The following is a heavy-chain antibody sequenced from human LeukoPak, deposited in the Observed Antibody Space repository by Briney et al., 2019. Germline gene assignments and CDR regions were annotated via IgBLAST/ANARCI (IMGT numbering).Heavy chain of an antibody. CDR1: GHTFTSYY. D-gene: IGHD3-16*02. CDR3: ARAEAAFGGVIDPFDY. V-gene: IGHV1-46*01. Sequence: ASVKVSCKASGHTFTSYYMHWVRQAPGQGLEWMGIINPGSGSTTYAQKFQGRVTMTRDTSTSTVYVELSSLRSEDTAVYYCARAEAAFGGVIDPFDYWGQGSLVTVSS. J-gene: IGHJ4*02. CDR2: INPGSGST.